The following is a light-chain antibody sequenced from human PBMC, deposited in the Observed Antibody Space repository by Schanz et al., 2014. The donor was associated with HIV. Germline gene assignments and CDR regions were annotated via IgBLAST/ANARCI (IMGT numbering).Light chain of an antibody. J-gene: IGLJ1*01. V-gene: IGLV2-14*03. Sequence: QSALIQPASVSGSPGQSITISCTGTSSDIGAYNYVSWYQQHPGKAPKLMIYDVNIRPSGVSNRFSGSKSGNTASLTISGLQAEDEADYYCSSYAGSTNYVFGTGTKLTVL. CDR1: SSDIGAYNY. CDR3: SSYAGSTNYV. CDR2: DVN.